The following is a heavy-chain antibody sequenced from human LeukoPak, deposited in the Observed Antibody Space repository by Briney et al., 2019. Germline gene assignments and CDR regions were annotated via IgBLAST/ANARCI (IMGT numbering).Heavy chain of an antibody. Sequence: SETLSLTCTVSGGSISPYYWSWIRQSPGKGLEWIGCIHYSGRTDYNPSLKSRVTTSVDTSKNQFSLRVTTVTAADTAVYYCARAGGHSGFDVYYFDYWGQGTLVTVSS. V-gene: IGHV4-59*01. CDR1: GGSISPYY. J-gene: IGHJ4*02. CDR2: IHYSGRT. CDR3: ARAGGHSGFDVYYFDY. D-gene: IGHD5-12*01.